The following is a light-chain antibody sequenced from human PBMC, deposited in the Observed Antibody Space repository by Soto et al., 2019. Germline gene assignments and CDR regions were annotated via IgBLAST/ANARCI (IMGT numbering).Light chain of an antibody. CDR2: DAS. J-gene: IGKJ1*01. CDR1: QSVSSY. CDR3: QQRSNWPRWT. Sequence: EIVLTQSPATLSLSPGERATLSCRASQSVSSYLAWYQQKPGQAPRLLIYDASNRATGIPARFSGSGSGTDFTLNIRSLEPEDFAVYYCQQRSNWPRWTFGQGTKVDIK. V-gene: IGKV3-11*01.